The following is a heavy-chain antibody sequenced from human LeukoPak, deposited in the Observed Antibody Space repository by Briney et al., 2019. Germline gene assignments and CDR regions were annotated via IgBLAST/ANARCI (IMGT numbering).Heavy chain of an antibody. CDR3: ARGPSGYHNT. CDR1: DFTFSTYA. D-gene: IGHD5-12*01. CDR2: ISGGGDAT. J-gene: IGHJ4*02. V-gene: IGHV3-23*01. Sequence: GGSLRLSCAASDFTFSTYAMSWVRQAPGKGLEWVSTISGGGDATYYADSVKGRFTISRDNSKNTLYLQMNSLRAEDTAVYYCARGPSGYHNTGGQGTLVTVSS.